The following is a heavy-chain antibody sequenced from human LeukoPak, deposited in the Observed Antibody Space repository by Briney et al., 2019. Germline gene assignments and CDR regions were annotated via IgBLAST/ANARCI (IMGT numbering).Heavy chain of an antibody. J-gene: IGHJ4*02. CDR1: GFIFSSYG. V-gene: IGHV3-30*18. D-gene: IGHD3-22*01. CDR3: AKQYYYDGSGPLDD. Sequence: PGGSLRLSCAASGFIFSSYGMHWVRQAPGKGLEWVAVISYDGGNKYYADSVKGRFTISRDNPKSTLYLQMNSLRAEDTAVYYCAKQYYYDGSGPLDDWGQGTLVSVSS. CDR2: ISYDGGNK.